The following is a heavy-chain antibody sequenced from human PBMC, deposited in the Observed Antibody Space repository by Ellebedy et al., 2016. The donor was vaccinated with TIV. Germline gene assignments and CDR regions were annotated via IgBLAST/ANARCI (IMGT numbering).Heavy chain of an antibody. CDR3: ARGHYRDGYLVDY. J-gene: IGHJ4*02. Sequence: ESLKISXAASGFTFSSYSMNWVRQAPGKGLEWIGEINHSGSTNYNPSLKSRVTISVDKSKNQFSLKLSSVTAADTAVYYCARGHYRDGYLVDYWGQGTLVTVSS. CDR1: GFTFSSYS. CDR2: INHSGST. V-gene: IGHV4-34*01. D-gene: IGHD5-24*01.